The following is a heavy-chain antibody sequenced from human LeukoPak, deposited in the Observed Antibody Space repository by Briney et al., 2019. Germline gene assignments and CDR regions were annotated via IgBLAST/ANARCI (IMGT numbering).Heavy chain of an antibody. J-gene: IGHJ1*01. CDR2: FDPEDGET. CDR3: ATAGYICGGDCGRPYFQH. CDR1: GYTFTSYG. Sequence: ASVKVSCKASGYTFTSYGISWVRQAPGKGLEWMGGFDPEDGETIYAQKFQGRVTMTEDTSTDTAYMELSSLRSEDTAVYYCATAGYICGGDCGRPYFQHWGQGTLVTVSS. D-gene: IGHD2-21*02. V-gene: IGHV1-24*01.